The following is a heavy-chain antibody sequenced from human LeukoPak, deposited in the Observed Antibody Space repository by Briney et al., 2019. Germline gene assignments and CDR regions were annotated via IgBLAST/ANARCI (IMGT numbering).Heavy chain of an antibody. J-gene: IGHJ3*02. CDR1: GGSFSGYY. Sequence: SETLSLTCAVYGGSFSGYYWSWIRQPPGKGLEWIGEINHSGSTNYNPSLKSRVTISVDTSKNQFSLKLSSVTAADTAVYYCARFESDIVVVPAASQPGAFDIWGQGTMVTVSS. V-gene: IGHV4-34*01. D-gene: IGHD2-2*01. CDR2: INHSGST. CDR3: ARFESDIVVVPAASQPGAFDI.